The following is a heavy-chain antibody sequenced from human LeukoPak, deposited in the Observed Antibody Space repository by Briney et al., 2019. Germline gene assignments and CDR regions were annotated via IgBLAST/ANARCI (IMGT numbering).Heavy chain of an antibody. CDR3: ARASRVGAQLDY. Sequence: SETLSLTCTVSGGSISSYYWSWIRQPPGKGLEWIGYIYYSGSTNYNPSLKSRVTISVDTSKNQFSLKLSSVTAAVTAVYYCARASRVGAQLDYWGQGTMVTVSS. D-gene: IGHD1-26*01. J-gene: IGHJ4*02. CDR2: IYYSGST. CDR1: GGSISSYY. V-gene: IGHV4-59*01.